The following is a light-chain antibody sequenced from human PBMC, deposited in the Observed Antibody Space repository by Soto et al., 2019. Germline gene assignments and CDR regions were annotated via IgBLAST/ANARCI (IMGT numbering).Light chain of an antibody. CDR1: QSIGSW. V-gene: IGKV1-5*03. J-gene: IGKJ4*01. CDR2: KAS. CDR3: QKCKVAPFT. Sequence: DIQMTQSPSTLSASVGDRVTITCRASQSIGSWLAWYQQKPGKAPKLLIYKASNLESGVPSRFSGSGSGTDFTLTISSLQPEDVATYYCQKCKVAPFTFGGGTKVDI.